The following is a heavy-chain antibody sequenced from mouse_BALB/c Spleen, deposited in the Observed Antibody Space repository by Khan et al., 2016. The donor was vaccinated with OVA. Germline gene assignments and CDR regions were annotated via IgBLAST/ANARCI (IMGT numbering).Heavy chain of an antibody. CDR1: GYTFTSYT. V-gene: IGHV1-4*01. D-gene: IGHD2-14*01. J-gene: IGHJ3*01. Sequence: QVQLQQSGAELARPGASVKISCKASGYTFTSYTIHWIKERPGQGLEWIGYINPSNGYTNYNQKFKDKATLTTDKSSTTAYLQLSSLTSDDSAVYNGVRDGAYHRNDGWFAYWGQGTLVTVSA. CDR2: INPSNGYT. CDR3: VRDGAYHRNDGWFAY.